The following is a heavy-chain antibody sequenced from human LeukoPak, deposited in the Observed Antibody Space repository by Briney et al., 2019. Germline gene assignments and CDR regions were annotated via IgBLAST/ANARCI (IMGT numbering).Heavy chain of an antibody. J-gene: IGHJ4*02. CDR2: INPNSGRT. V-gene: IGHV1-8*01. D-gene: IGHD6-13*01. CDR3: ARGRSGLAAAGTYDF. CDR1: GYTFISSD. Sequence: GASVKVSCKASGYTFISSDINWVRQATGQGLEWMGWINPNSGRTGFAQNFQGRVTMSTNTSISTAYLEVNSLRFEDTAVYYCARGRSGLAAAGTYDFWGQGTLITVSS.